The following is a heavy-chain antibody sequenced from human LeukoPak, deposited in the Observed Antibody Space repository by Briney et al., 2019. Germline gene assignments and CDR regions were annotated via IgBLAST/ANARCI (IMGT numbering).Heavy chain of an antibody. V-gene: IGHV3-11*01. CDR3: ARVVRGPAYFDY. CDR2: ISSSGSTI. Sequence: GGSLRLSCAASGFTFSDYYMRWLRQAPGKGVVWVSYISSSGSTIYYADSVKGRFTISRDNAKISLYLQMNSLRAEDTAVYYCARVVRGPAYFDYWGQGTLVTVSS. J-gene: IGHJ4*02. CDR1: GFTFSDYY. D-gene: IGHD3-10*01.